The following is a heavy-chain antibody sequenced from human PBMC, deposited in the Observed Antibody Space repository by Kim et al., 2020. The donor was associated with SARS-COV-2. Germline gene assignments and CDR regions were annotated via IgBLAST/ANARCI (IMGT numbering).Heavy chain of an antibody. V-gene: IGHV3-53*01. J-gene: IGHJ1*01. Sequence: GGSLRLSCAASGFTVSSNYMSWVRQAPGKGLEWVSIIYSAGTTYYADSVKGRLTISRDNSKNTLYLQMNSLRAEDTAVYYCARWDHYYYQYWGQGTLVTVSS. D-gene: IGHD3-10*01. CDR2: IYSAGTT. CDR1: GFTVSSNY. CDR3: ARWDHYYYQY.